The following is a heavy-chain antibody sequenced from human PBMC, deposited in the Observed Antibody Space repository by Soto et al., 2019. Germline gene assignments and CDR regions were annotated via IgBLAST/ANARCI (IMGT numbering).Heavy chain of an antibody. J-gene: IGHJ4*02. CDR2: ISGSGDST. V-gene: IGHV3-23*01. D-gene: IGHD6-19*01. Sequence: PGGSLRLSCAASGFTFSSYAMSWVRQAPGKGLEWVSAISGSGDSTYYADSVKGRFTISRDNSKNTLYLQMNSLRAEDTAVYYCAKDKVWYNSGWYANPFDYWGQGTLVTVSS. CDR1: GFTFSSYA. CDR3: AKDKVWYNSGWYANPFDY.